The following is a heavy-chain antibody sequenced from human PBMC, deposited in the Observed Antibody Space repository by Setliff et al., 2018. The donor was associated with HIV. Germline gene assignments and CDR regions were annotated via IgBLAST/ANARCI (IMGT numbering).Heavy chain of an antibody. CDR1: GHSISGYY. V-gene: IGHV4-4*07. J-gene: IGHJ3*02. Sequence: LSLTCSVSGHSISGYYWSWIRQPAGRGLEWIGRIHTSGSTNYNPSLRGRVTMSVDMSKNQFSLKLTSVSAADTAVYYCARDRIEFVAEDPHDVFDIWGRGTLVTVSS. D-gene: IGHD5-12*01. CDR3: ARDRIEFVAEDPHDVFDI. CDR2: IHTSGST.